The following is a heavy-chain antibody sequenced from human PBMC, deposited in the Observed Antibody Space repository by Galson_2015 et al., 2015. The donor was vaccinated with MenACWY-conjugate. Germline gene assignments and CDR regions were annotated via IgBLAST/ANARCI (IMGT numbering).Heavy chain of an antibody. CDR3: AHQPYDFWSGYYTGWFDP. D-gene: IGHD3-3*01. CDR2: IYWDDDK. V-gene: IGHV2-5*02. J-gene: IGHJ5*02. Sequence: PALVKPTQTLTLTCTFSGFSLSTSGVGVGWIRQPPGKALEWLALIYWDDDKRYSPSLKSRLTITKDTSKNQVVLTMTNMDPVDTATYYCAHQPYDFWSGYYTGWFDPWGQGTLVTVSS. CDR1: GFSLSTSGVG.